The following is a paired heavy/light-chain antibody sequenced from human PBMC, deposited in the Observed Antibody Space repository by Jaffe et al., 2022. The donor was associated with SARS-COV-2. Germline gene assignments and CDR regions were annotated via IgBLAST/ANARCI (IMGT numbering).Light chain of an antibody. Sequence: EIVLTQSPGTLSLSPGERATLSCRASQSVSSSYLAWYQQKPGQAPRLLIYGASSRATGIPDRFSGSGSGTDFTLTISRLEPEDFAVYYCQQYGSSSSITFGQGTRLEIK. CDR3: QQYGSSSSIT. CDR1: QSVSSSY. CDR2: GAS. V-gene: IGKV3-20*01. J-gene: IGKJ5*01.
Heavy chain of an antibody. Sequence: QVQLVESGGGLVKPGGSLRLSCAASGFTFSDYYMSWIRQAPGKGLEWVSYISSSGSTIYYADSVKGRFTISRDNAKNSLYLQMNSLRAEDTAVYYCARSGWELLLRYWGQGTLVTVSS. J-gene: IGHJ4*02. CDR1: GFTFSDYY. D-gene: IGHD1-26*01. CDR3: ARSGWELLLRY. V-gene: IGHV3-11*01. CDR2: ISSSGSTI.